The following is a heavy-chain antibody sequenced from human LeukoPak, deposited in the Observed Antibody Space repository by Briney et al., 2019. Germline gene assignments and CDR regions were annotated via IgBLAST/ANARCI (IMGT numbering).Heavy chain of an antibody. V-gene: IGHV4-59*08. Sequence: SETLSLTCTVSGGSLSSYYWSWIRQPPGKGLEWIGYISYSGSTNYNPSLKSRVTISVDMSKNQFSLTLTSVTAADTAVYYCAGGLQDSSGYRSQDYWGQGTLVTVPA. J-gene: IGHJ4*02. CDR1: GGSLSSYY. D-gene: IGHD3-22*01. CDR2: ISYSGST. CDR3: AGGLQDSSGYRSQDY.